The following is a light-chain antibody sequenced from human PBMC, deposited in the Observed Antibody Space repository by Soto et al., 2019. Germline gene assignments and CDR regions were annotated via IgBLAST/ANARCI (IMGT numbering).Light chain of an antibody. CDR2: DAS. CDR3: QQRSNWPTT. V-gene: IGKV3-11*01. Sequence: EIVLTQSPATLSLSPGERATLSCRASQSVSSYLAWYQQKPGQAPRLLIYDASNRATGIPARFSGSGSGTDFTLIIISLEPEDFAVYYCQQRSNWPTTFGQGTKVDIK. CDR1: QSVSSY. J-gene: IGKJ1*01.